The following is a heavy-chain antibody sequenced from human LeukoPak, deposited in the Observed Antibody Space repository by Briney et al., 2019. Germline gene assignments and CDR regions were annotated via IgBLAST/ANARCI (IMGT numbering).Heavy chain of an antibody. CDR2: ISNDESTI. V-gene: IGHV3-74*01. D-gene: IGHD2-15*01. Sequence: PGGSLRLSCAASGFSFSSYWMHWVRQAPGKGPVWVSLISNDESTIIYADSVKGRFTISRDNAKNTLYLQMSSLRAEDTAVYYCARVLRYCSGGNCYSGGLGYMDVWGKGTTVTISS. J-gene: IGHJ6*03. CDR1: GFSFSSYW. CDR3: ARVLRYCSGGNCYSGGLGYMDV.